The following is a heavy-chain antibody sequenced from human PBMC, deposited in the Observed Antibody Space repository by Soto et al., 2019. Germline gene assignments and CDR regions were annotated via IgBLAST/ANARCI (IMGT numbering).Heavy chain of an antibody. J-gene: IGHJ6*02. D-gene: IGHD3-10*01. CDR1: GYSFTSYW. V-gene: IGHV5-51*01. CDR3: ARLGESRYYYYGMDV. Sequence: ESLKISCKGSGYSFTSYWISWVRQMPGKGLEWMGIIYPGDSDTRYSPSFQGQVTISADKSISTAYLQWSSLKASDTAMYYCARLGESRYYYYGMDVWGQGTTVTVS. CDR2: IYPGDSDT.